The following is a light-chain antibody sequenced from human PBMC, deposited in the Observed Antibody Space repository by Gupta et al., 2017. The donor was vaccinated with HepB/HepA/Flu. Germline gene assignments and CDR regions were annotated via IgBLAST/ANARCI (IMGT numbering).Light chain of an antibody. CDR3: QQTHSGPWT. J-gene: IGKJ1*01. Sequence: DIQMTQSPSSLSASVGDRVTITCRTSQTITKYLNWYQQKPGKAPKLLIHSASTLHSGVPSQFTGSGSGTHFTLTISKLQPADFATYFCQQTHSGPWTFGQGTKVEIK. CDR2: SAS. CDR1: QTITKY. V-gene: IGKV1-39*01.